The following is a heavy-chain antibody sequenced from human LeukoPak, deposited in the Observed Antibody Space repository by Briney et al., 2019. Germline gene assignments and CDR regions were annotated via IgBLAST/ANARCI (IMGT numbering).Heavy chain of an antibody. Sequence: ASVKVSCKASGYTFAAHHIHWVRQAPGQGLEWMGWILPDGRDTKYSQKFQDRMTLTTDTSTNTAYMELSRLVPDDTAVYYCSGRYGPGPVWGQGTLISASP. CDR2: ILPDGRDT. D-gene: IGHD3-10*01. J-gene: IGHJ4*02. CDR3: SGRYGPGPV. V-gene: IGHV1-2*02. CDR1: GYTFAAHH.